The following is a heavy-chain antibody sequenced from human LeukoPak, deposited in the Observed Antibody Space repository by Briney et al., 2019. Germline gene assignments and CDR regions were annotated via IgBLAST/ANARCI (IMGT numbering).Heavy chain of an antibody. CDR1: GYTFTGYY. V-gene: IGHV1-2*02. J-gene: IGHJ4*02. D-gene: IGHD6-19*01. CDR3: ARVSFGIAVAGADY. CDR2: INPNSGGT. Sequence: ASVKVSCKASGYTFTGYYMHWVRQAPGQGLEWMGWINPNSGGTNYAQKFQGRVTTTRDTSISTAYMELSRLRSDDTAVYYCARVSFGIAVAGADYWGQGTLVTVSS.